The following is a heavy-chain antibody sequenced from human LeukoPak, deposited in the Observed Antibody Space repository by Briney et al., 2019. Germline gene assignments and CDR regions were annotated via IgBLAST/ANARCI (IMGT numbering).Heavy chain of an antibody. CDR3: ARDPYDILTGYYSVSANWFDP. D-gene: IGHD3-9*01. CDR1: GFTFSSYA. V-gene: IGHV3-30*04. CDR2: ISYDGSNK. Sequence: GGSLRLSCAASGFTFSSYALHWVRQAPGKGLEWVTVISYDGSNKYYADSVKGRFTISRDNSKNTLYLQMNSLRAEDTAVYYCARDPYDILTGYYSVSANWFDPWGQGTLVTVSS. J-gene: IGHJ5*02.